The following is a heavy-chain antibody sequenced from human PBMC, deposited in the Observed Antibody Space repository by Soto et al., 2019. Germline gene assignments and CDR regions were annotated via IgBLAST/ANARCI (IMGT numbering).Heavy chain of an antibody. J-gene: IGHJ4*02. CDR2: IKRKTDGGTT. V-gene: IGHV3-15*01. Sequence: PSETLSLTCAVNGGSFTGYYGCWVRQAPGKGLEWVGRIKRKTDGGTTDYAAPVKGRFTISRDDSKNTLYLQMNSLKTEDTAVYYCSTGLSSGYYSFDYWGQGTLVTVSS. CDR1: GGSFTGYY. CDR3: STGLSSGYYSFDY. D-gene: IGHD3-22*01.